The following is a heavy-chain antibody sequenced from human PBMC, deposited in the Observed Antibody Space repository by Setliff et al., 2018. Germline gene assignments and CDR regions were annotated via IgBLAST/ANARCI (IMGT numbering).Heavy chain of an antibody. J-gene: IGHJ6*02. CDR1: SGSMRNYY. CDR2: IYTSGST. D-gene: IGHD2-2*01. V-gene: IGHV4-4*07. Sequence: PSETLSLTCSVSSGSMRNYYWIWIRQPAGEGLEWTGRIYTSGSTNYNPSLKRRVTISLEMSKNQFSLTLSSVTAADTAVYYCARARPATIAGVVPGVADFGIDVWGQGTTVTVS. CDR3: ARARPATIAGVVPGVADFGIDV.